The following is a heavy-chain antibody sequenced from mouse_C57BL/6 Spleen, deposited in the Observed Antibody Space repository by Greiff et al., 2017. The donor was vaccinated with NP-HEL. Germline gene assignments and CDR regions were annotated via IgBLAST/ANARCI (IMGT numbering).Heavy chain of an antibody. D-gene: IGHD1-1*02. J-gene: IGHJ2*01. V-gene: IGHV1-69*01. CDR3: ARMGGHYFDY. Sequence: QVQLQQPGAELVMPGASVKLSCKASGYTFTSYWMHWVKQRPGQGLEWIGEIDPSDSYTNYNQKFKGKSTLTVDKSSSTAYMQLSSLTSEGSAVYYCARMGGHYFDYWGQGTTLTVSS. CDR2: IDPSDSYT. CDR1: GYTFTSYW.